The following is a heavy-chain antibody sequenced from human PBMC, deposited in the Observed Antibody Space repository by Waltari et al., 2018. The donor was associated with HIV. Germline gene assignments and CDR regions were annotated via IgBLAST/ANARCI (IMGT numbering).Heavy chain of an antibody. Sequence: EVQLVESGGGLVKPGGSLRLSCAASGFTFSIYSMNWIHQAPGKGLEGVLSISSSGSYIYYKDSGKGRFTISKDNSLYLQMNSLRADDTAVYYCARDLGASNNYYYGMDVWGQGTTVTVSS. CDR3: ARDLGASNNYYYGMDV. V-gene: IGHV3-21*01. D-gene: IGHD3-16*01. CDR1: GFTFSIYS. J-gene: IGHJ6*02. CDR2: ISSSGSYI.